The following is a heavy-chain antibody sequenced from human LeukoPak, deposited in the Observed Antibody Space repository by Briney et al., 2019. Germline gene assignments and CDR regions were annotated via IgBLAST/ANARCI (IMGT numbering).Heavy chain of an antibody. CDR3: ARGRRYSDSSNCYFDY. CDR1: GGSITTVPYF. D-gene: IGHD3-22*01. CDR2: IYDSGST. Sequence: SETLSLTCTVSGGSITTVPYFWGWIRQPPGKGLEWIGTIYDSGSTYYEPSLKSRVTISVDTSKNQFSLKLSSVTAADTAVYYCARGRRYSDSSNCYFDYWGQGTLVTVSS. V-gene: IGHV4-39*01. J-gene: IGHJ4*02.